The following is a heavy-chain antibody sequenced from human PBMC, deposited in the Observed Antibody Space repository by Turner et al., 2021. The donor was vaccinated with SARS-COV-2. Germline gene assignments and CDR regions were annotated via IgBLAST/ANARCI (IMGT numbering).Heavy chain of an antibody. Sequence: QLLLRESGPGLVKPSETLSLPSTVSGGSVDSSTYYWGWIRQPPGKGLEWLGSVLDSETTFYNPSLSSRVTISIDASRNQFSLRLASVTAADTDVYYCAGGPSAVYFDSWGLGTLVTVSS. D-gene: IGHD3-16*01. CDR2: VLDSETT. CDR3: AGGPSAVYFDS. V-gene: IGHV4-39*01. CDR1: GGSVDSSTYY. J-gene: IGHJ4*02.